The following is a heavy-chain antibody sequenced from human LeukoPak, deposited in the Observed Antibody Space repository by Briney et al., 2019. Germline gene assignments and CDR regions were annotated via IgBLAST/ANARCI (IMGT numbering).Heavy chain of an antibody. CDR3: ASSSGDYNWYFDL. Sequence: SETLSLTCTVSSGSISSGGYYWSWIRQHPGKGLEWIGYIYYSGSTYYNPSLKSRVTISVDTSKNQFSLKLSSVTAADTAVYYCASSSGDYNWYFDLWGRGTLVTVSS. V-gene: IGHV4-31*03. J-gene: IGHJ2*01. CDR1: SGSISSGGYY. D-gene: IGHD4-17*01. CDR2: IYYSGST.